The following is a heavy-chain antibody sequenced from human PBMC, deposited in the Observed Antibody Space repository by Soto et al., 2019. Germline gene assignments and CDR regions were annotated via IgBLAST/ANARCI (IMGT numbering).Heavy chain of an antibody. V-gene: IGHV4-59*02. J-gene: IGHJ5*02. CDR3: TRDGYYDSSGYYGSVLHRVRWFDP. CDR1: GGSVISYY. Sequence: TLSLTCAVSGGSVISYYWSWIWQPPGKGLEWNGYIYYSGSTNYNPSLKSRVTISVDTSKNQFSLKLSSVTAADTAVYYCTRDGYYDSSGYYGSVLHRVRWFDPWGQGTLVTVSS. D-gene: IGHD3-22*01. CDR2: IYYSGST.